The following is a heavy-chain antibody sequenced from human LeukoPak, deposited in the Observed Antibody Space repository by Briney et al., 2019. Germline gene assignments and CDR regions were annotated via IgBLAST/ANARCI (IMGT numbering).Heavy chain of an antibody. J-gene: IGHJ4*02. CDR1: GFTFNTYG. CDR2: IWYDGSNK. V-gene: IGHV3-33*01. CDR3: AREPPGNYDDSGHYYAYFDC. D-gene: IGHD3-22*01. Sequence: GGSLRLSCAASGFTFNTYGMNWVRQAPGKGLEWVAVIWYDGSNKYYADTVKGRFTISRDNARNSLYLQMNGLTDEDTAVYYCAREPPGNYDDSGHYYAYFDCWGQGALVTVSS.